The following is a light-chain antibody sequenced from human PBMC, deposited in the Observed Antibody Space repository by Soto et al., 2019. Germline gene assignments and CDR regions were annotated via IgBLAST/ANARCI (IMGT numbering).Light chain of an antibody. CDR2: LNSDGSH. J-gene: IGLJ3*02. Sequence: QSVLTQSPSASASMGDSVKLTCTLCSGYSTYGIAWHQQQPEKGPRFLIKLNSDGSHNKGDGIPDRFSGSSSGAERYLTISSLQLEDEADYYCQTWGTGIWVFGGGTKLTVL. V-gene: IGLV4-69*01. CDR1: SGYSTYG. CDR3: QTWGTGIWV.